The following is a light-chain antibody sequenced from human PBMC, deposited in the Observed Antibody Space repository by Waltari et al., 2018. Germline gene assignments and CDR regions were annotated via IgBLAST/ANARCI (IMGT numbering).Light chain of an antibody. Sequence: DIQMTQSPSSLSASVGDTVTITCQASQDIGNNLNWYQQKPGKAPKLLIYRASSLQSGVPSWFSGSGSGTDFTLIISSLQPEDFATYYCQQGYSYPLTFGGGTKVEIK. J-gene: IGKJ4*01. CDR1: QDIGNN. CDR2: RAS. V-gene: IGKV1-17*01. CDR3: QQGYSYPLT.